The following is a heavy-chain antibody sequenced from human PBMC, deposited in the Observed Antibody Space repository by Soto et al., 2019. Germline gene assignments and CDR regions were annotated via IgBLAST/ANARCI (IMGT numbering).Heavy chain of an antibody. CDR3: AADPYDSSSYYFDY. Sequence: SVKVSCKASGFTFTSSAVQWVRQARGQRLEWIGWIVVGSGNTNCAQKFQERVTITRDMSTSTAYTELSSLRSEDTAVYYCAADPYDSSSYYFDYWGQGTLVTVSS. CDR2: IVVGSGNT. D-gene: IGHD3-22*01. CDR1: GFTFTSSA. V-gene: IGHV1-58*01. J-gene: IGHJ4*02.